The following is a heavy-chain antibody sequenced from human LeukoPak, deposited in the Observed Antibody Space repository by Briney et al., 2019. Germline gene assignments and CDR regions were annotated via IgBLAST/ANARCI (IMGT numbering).Heavy chain of an antibody. Sequence: SETLSLTCSVSGASTTSYYWSWIRQSAGKGLEWIGRLSSSGSSIHNPSLKSRLTMSVDTSKNQFSLKLSSVTAEDTAVYYCASEGIRDYYYYSMDVWGKGTTVTISS. J-gene: IGHJ6*03. CDR2: LSSSGSS. CDR3: ASEGIRDYYYYSMDV. CDR1: GASTTSYY. V-gene: IGHV4-4*07. D-gene: IGHD1-14*01.